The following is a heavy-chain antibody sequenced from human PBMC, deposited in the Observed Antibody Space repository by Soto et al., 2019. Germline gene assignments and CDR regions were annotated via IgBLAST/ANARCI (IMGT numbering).Heavy chain of an antibody. D-gene: IGHD3-3*01. CDR1: GFTFSSFG. Sequence: QVQVVESGGGVVQPGRSLRLSCAASGFTFSSFGMHWVRQALGKGLEWVSLIWYDGSKKSYGDSVKGRFTISRDNSRNTVYLQMNSLRADDTAVYYCARVASYYSLWSGYYPSRNGMDVWGQGTTVTVSS. V-gene: IGHV3-33*01. J-gene: IGHJ6*02. CDR2: IWYDGSKK. CDR3: ARVASYYSLWSGYYPSRNGMDV.